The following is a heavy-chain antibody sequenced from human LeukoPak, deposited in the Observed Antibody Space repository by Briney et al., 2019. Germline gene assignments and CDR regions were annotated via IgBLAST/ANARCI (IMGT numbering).Heavy chain of an antibody. CDR3: ARDKKSGESSEIDY. CDR1: GFTFSNYW. J-gene: IGHJ4*02. CDR2: INRDGSTT. D-gene: IGHD3-10*01. V-gene: IGHV3-74*03. Sequence: AGGSLRLSCAASGFTFSNYWVHWVRQAPGKGLVWVSRINRDGSTTKYADSVKGRFTVPRDNAKNTLNLQMNSLRAEDTAVYYCARDKKSGESSEIDYWGQGTLVTVSS.